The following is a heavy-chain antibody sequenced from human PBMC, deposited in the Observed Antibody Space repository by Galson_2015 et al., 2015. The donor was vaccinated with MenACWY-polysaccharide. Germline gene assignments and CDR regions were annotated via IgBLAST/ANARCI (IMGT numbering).Heavy chain of an antibody. J-gene: IGHJ6*02. CDR2: INPNSGGT. D-gene: IGHD6-6*01. CDR3: ARDGSSSSPYYYYGMDV. V-gene: IGHV1-2*02. Sequence: SVKVSCKASGYTFTGHYMHWVRQAPGQGLEWMGWINPNSGGTNYAQKFQGRVTMTRDTSISTAYMELSRLRSDDTAVYYCARDGSSSSPYYYYGMDVWGQGTTVTVSS. CDR1: GYTFTGHY.